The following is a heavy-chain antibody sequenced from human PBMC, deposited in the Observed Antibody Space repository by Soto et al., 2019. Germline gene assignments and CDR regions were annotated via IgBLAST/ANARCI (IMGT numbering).Heavy chain of an antibody. CDR3: AKSSYDSSGYWVFYAFDI. V-gene: IGHV3-23*01. CDR2: ISGSGGST. Sequence: GGSLRLSCAASGFTFSSYAMSWVRQAPGKGLEWVSAISGSGGSTYYADSVKGRFTISRDNSKNTLYLQMNSLRAEDTAVYYCAKSSYDSSGYWVFYAFDIWGQGTMVT. D-gene: IGHD3-22*01. CDR1: GFTFSSYA. J-gene: IGHJ3*02.